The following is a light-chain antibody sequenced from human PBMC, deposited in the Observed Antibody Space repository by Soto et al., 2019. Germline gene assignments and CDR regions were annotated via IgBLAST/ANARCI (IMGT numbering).Light chain of an antibody. Sequence: QSALTQDDSVSGSPGQSITISCTGTSSDVGGYNYVSWYQQHPGKAPKLMLYDVFTRPSGVSNRFSGSKSGNTASLTISALQAEDEADYYCTSWTSTSTYVFGSGTKVTVL. CDR3: TSWTSTSTYV. J-gene: IGLJ1*01. CDR1: SSDVGGYNY. V-gene: IGLV2-14*03. CDR2: DVF.